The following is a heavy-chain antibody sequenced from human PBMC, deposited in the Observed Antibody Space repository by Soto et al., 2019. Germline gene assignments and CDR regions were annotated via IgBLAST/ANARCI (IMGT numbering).Heavy chain of an antibody. Sequence: EVQLLESGGDLIQPGGSLRLSWAASGFTFNIYAMTWVRQAPGKGLEGVSAISGYGDCTYYADSVEGRFTISRDNSKNTLYLQMNSLRAEDTAVYYCAKDRYLDHDSRGYLFDNWGQGTLVTVSS. D-gene: IGHD3-22*01. CDR2: ISGYGDCT. V-gene: IGHV3-23*01. J-gene: IGHJ4*02. CDR3: AKDRYLDHDSRGYLFDN. CDR1: GFTFNIYA.